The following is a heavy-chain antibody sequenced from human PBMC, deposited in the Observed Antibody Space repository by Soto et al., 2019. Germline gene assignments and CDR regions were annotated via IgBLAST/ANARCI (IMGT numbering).Heavy chain of an antibody. CDR2: ISKSGGTT. CDR3: ARESPFDP. V-gene: IGHV3-11*01. J-gene: IGHJ5*02. Sequence: GGSLRLSCTPSGFTFSDYYMSWIRQAPGKGPEWVSYISKSGGTTQYADSVKGRFTISRDNAKNSLYLQMNSLRAEDTAVYYCARESPFDPWGQGTLVTVSS. CDR1: GFTFSDYY.